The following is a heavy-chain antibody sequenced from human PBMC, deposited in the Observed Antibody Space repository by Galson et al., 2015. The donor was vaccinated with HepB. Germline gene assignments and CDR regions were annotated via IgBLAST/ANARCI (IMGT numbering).Heavy chain of an antibody. Sequence: PALVKPTQTLTLTCTFSGFSLSSTGVGVGWIRQSPGKALEWLAVAYWDDDKRYNSRLESRLTIIKDTSKNQVVLIMTNMDPADTATYYCARRLREVNSGSHQNWFDPWGQGTLVTVSS. CDR1: GFSLSSTGVG. J-gene: IGHJ5*02. CDR2: AYWDDDK. V-gene: IGHV2-5*02. D-gene: IGHD3-10*01. CDR3: ARRLREVNSGSHQNWFDP.